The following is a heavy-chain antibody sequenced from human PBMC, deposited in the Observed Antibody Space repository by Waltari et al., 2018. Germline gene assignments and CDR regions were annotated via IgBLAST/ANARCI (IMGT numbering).Heavy chain of an antibody. CDR1: GYSFTSYW. D-gene: IGHD5-12*01. Sequence: EVQLVQSGAEVKKPGESLKISCKGSGYSFTSYWIGWVRQVPGKGLEWMGIIYPGEPDARYSTSFQGQVSISDDKSISTAYRQWSSLKASDTAMYYCARLGEDSGYDYYFDYWGQGTLVTVSS. V-gene: IGHV5-51*01. CDR3: ARLGEDSGYDYYFDY. J-gene: IGHJ4*02. CDR2: IYPGEPDA.